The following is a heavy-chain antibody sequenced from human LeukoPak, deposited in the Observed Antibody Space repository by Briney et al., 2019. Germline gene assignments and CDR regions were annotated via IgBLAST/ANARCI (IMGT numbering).Heavy chain of an antibody. CDR3: VKDHLWFTSNPS. CDR1: GFTFSGYA. CDR2: MSSTGGDI. D-gene: IGHD3-3*01. Sequence: GGSLRLSCAASGFTFSGYAMNCVRQAPGKGLEWVSFMSSTGGDIDYAESVKGRFTISRDNSKNTLYLHMSSLRADDTAVYYCVKDHLWFTSNPSWGQGTLVTVSS. V-gene: IGHV3-23*01. J-gene: IGHJ5*02.